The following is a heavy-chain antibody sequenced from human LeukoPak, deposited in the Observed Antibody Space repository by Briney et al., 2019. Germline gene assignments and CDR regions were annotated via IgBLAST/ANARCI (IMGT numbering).Heavy chain of an antibody. D-gene: IGHD4-17*01. Sequence: PGGSLRLSCAASGFTFSSYGMHWVRQAPGKGLEWVAVISYDGSNKYYADSVKGRFTISRDNSKNTLYLQMNSLRAEDTAVYYCAKDRHDYGDVPLDYWGQGTLVTVSS. CDR2: ISYDGSNK. CDR3: AKDRHDYGDVPLDY. J-gene: IGHJ4*02. CDR1: GFTFSSYG. V-gene: IGHV3-30*18.